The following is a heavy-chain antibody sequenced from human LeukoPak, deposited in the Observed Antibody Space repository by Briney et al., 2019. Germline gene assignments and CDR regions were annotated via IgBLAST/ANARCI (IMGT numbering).Heavy chain of an antibody. CDR1: GFTFSSYA. Sequence: GGSLRLFCAASGFTFSSYAMSWVRQAPGKGLEWVSAISVSGGNTYYADSVKGRFTISRDNSKNTLYLQMNSLRAEDTAIYYCAKTGGSSWYMDYWGQGTLVTVSS. J-gene: IGHJ4*02. V-gene: IGHV3-23*01. CDR3: AKTGGSSWYMDY. CDR2: ISVSGGNT. D-gene: IGHD6-13*01.